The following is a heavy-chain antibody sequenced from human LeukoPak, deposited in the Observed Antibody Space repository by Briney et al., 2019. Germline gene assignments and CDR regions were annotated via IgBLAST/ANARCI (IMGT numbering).Heavy chain of an antibody. CDR2: ISGSGGST. CDR3: AKRGYYYDSSGYYYFDY. D-gene: IGHD3-22*01. V-gene: IGHV3-23*01. Sequence: GGSLRLPCAASGFTFSSYAMSWVRQAPGKGLEWVSAISGSGGSTYSADSVKGRFTISRDNSKNTLYLQMNSLRAEDTAVYYCAKRGYYYDSSGYYYFDYWGQGTLVTVSS. J-gene: IGHJ4*02. CDR1: GFTFSSYA.